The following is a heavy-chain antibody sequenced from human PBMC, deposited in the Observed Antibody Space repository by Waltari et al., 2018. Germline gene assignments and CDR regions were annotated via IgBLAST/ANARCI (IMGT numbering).Heavy chain of an antibody. Sequence: QVQLQESGPGLVTPSETLSLTCTVSGGSISSYYWSWIRQPPGKGLEWIGYIYYSGSTNYNPSLKSRVTISVDTSKNQFSLKLSSVTAADTAVYYCAREQAAGTPHYYYYYGMDVWGQGTTVTVSS. CDR1: GGSISSYY. V-gene: IGHV4-59*01. CDR2: IYYSGST. CDR3: AREQAAGTPHYYYYYGMDV. D-gene: IGHD6-13*01. J-gene: IGHJ6*02.